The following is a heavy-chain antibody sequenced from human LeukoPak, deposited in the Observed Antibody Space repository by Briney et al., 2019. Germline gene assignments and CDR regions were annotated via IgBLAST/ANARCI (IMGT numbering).Heavy chain of an antibody. CDR3: ARDRDGYNGGDY. V-gene: IGHV1-18*01. CDR1: GYRFTSYG. D-gene: IGHD5-24*01. CDR2: ISAYNVNT. Sequence: ASVNVSCKASGYRFTSYGISWVRQAPGQGLEWMGWISAYNVNTNNAQKLQGRVTMTTDTSTSTAYMELRSLRPDDTAVYYCARDRDGYNGGDYWGQGTLVTVSS. J-gene: IGHJ4*02.